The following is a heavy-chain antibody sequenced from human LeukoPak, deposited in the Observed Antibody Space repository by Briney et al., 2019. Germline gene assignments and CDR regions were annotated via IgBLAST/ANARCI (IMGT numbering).Heavy chain of an antibody. CDR1: GGSISSSGYY. V-gene: IGHV4-39*01. CDR3: ASRYCSSTSCQRRSFDY. D-gene: IGHD2-2*01. Sequence: PSETLSLTCTVSGGSISSSGYYWGWIRQPPGKGLEWIGSIYYSGSTYYNPSLKSRVTISVDTSKNQFSLKLSSVTAADTAVYYCASRYCSSTSCQRRSFDYWGQGTLVTVSS. CDR2: IYYSGST. J-gene: IGHJ4*02.